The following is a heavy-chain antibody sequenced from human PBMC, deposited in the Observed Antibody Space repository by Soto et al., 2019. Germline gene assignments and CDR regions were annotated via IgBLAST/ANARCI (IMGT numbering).Heavy chain of an antibody. V-gene: IGHV1-2*02. CDR2: INSNIGVT. D-gene: IGHD2-8*01. CDR3: ACDIVHCTKGIRSVGLFFFNDMAA. J-gene: IGHJ6*04. CDR1: GCTFLGYY. Sequence: AAGKVTCDASGCTFLGYYIHWVRQAPGQGLEWMGWINSNIGVTIVAQKTQGTATRTSDTSIDTAPMALCRLRSADTAVCYCACDIVHCTKGIRSVGLFFFNDMAAGGKDTMSPLSS.